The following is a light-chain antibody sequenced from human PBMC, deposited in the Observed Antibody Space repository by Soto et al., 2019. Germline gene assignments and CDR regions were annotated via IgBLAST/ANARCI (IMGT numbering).Light chain of an antibody. CDR2: MAS. J-gene: IGKJ2*01. CDR1: QSISNW. V-gene: IGKV1-5*03. Sequence: DIPMTQSPSTMSASVGDRVTITCRASQSISNWVAWYQQKPGKAPKLVIYMASNLESGVPSRFSGSGSGTEFTLTISSLQPDDFATYYCQQYNGYSYTFGQGTKLEIK. CDR3: QQYNGYSYT.